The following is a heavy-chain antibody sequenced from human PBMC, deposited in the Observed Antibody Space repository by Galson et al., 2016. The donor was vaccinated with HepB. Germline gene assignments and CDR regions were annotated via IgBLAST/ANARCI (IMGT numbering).Heavy chain of an antibody. Sequence: SVKVSCKASGYTFARNGLNWVRQAPGQGLEWMGWISGYNGDTSYAQKFQDRVTLTTDTSPSPVYMEPRSLRFDDTAVYYCARGAGSFYDSPFDSWGQGTLVTVSS. CDR3: ARGAGSFYDSPFDS. CDR2: ISGYNGDT. J-gene: IGHJ4*02. V-gene: IGHV1-18*01. D-gene: IGHD5/OR15-5a*01. CDR1: GYTFARNG.